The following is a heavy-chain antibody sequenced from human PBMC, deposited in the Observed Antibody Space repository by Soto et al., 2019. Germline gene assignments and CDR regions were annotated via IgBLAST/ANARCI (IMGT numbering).Heavy chain of an antibody. CDR2: SYTTGST. CDR1: DGSIGTYY. CDR3: ARGGRDGFDT. J-gene: IGHJ3*02. V-gene: IGHV4-4*07. Sequence: QVHLRESGPGLVKPSETLSLTCTVSDGSIGTYYWNWIRQAAGNRLEWIGRSYTTGSTNFNPSLKSRVAMSVDKAKNQFSLELTSVTAADTAMYYCARGGRDGFDTWGQGTMVTVSS.